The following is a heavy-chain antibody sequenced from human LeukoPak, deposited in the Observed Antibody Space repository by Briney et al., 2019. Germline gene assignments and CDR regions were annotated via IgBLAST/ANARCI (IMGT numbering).Heavy chain of an antibody. J-gene: IGHJ4*02. CDR3: ARRGATTFDY. CDR2: IYYSGST. D-gene: IGHD1-26*01. V-gene: IGHV4-59*08. CDR1: GGSISSYY. Sequence: PSETLSLTCTVSGGSISSYYWSWIRQPPGKGLEWIGYIYYSGSTYYNPSLKSRVTISVDTSKNQFSLKLSSVTAADTAVYYCARRGATTFDYWGQGTLVTVSS.